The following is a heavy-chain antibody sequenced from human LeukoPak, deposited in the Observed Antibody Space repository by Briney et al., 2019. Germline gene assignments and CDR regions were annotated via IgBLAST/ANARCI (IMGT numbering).Heavy chain of an antibody. CDR1: GFTVSSNY. D-gene: IGHD3-22*01. CDR2: IYSGGST. J-gene: IGHJ4*02. Sequence: GGSLRLSCAASGFTVSSNYMSWVRQAPGKGLEWVSVIYSGGSTYYADSVKGRFTISRKNSKNTLYLQMHSLRAEDTAVYYCARDSVEDGYDYWGQGTLVTVSS. CDR3: ARDSVEDGYDY. V-gene: IGHV3-53*01.